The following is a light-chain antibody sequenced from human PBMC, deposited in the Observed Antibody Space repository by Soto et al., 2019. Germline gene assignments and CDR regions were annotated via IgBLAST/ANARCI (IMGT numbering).Light chain of an antibody. V-gene: IGKV2-28*01. CDR2: LAS. J-gene: IGKJ1*01. CDR1: QSLQHSNGYNY. Sequence: DIVMTQSPLSLPVTPGEPASISCRSSQSLQHSNGYNYLDWYVQKPGQSPQILIYLASNRASGIPERFSGSGSGTDFTLKISRVEAEDVGTYYCMQALQTPVFGQGTKVEIK. CDR3: MQALQTPV.